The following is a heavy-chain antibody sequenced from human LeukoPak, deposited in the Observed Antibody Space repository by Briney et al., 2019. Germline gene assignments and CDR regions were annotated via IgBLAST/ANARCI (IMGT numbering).Heavy chain of an antibody. J-gene: IGHJ4*02. CDR1: GFPFSSYA. D-gene: IGHD3-22*01. Sequence: GGSLRLSCAAPGFPFSSYAMSWVRQAPGKGLGWVSAISGSGGSTYYADSVKGRFTISRDNSKNTLYLQMNSLRAEDTAVYYCAKDPFDYDSSGYYYYFDYWGQGTLVTVSS. V-gene: IGHV3-23*01. CDR2: ISGSGGST. CDR3: AKDPFDYDSSGYYYYFDY.